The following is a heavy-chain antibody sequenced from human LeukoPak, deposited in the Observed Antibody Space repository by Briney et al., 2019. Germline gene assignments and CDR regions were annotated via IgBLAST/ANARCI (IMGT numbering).Heavy chain of an antibody. Sequence: SETLSLTCAVYGGSFSGYYWSWIRQPPGKGLEWVGEINHSGSTNYNPSLKSRVTISVDTSKNQFSLKLSSVTAADTAVYYCASTGPGNVSFDYWGQGTLVTVSS. V-gene: IGHV4-34*01. D-gene: IGHD1-14*01. CDR3: ASTGPGNVSFDY. CDR1: GGSFSGYY. CDR2: INHSGST. J-gene: IGHJ4*02.